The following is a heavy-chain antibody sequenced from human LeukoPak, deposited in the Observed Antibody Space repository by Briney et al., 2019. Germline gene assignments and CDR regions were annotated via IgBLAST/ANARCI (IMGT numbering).Heavy chain of an antibody. Sequence: ASVKVSCKASGYTFTSYDINWVRQGTGQGLEWMGWMNTNCGNTGYAQKFQGRVTMTRNTSISTAYMELSSLRSEDTAVYYCARARDSSGYNDYWGQGTLVTVSS. CDR2: MNTNCGNT. V-gene: IGHV1-8*01. CDR1: GYTFTSYD. J-gene: IGHJ4*02. CDR3: ARARDSSGYNDY. D-gene: IGHD3-22*01.